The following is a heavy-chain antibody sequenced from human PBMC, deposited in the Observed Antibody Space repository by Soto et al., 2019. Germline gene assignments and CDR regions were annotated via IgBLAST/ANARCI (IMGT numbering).Heavy chain of an antibody. D-gene: IGHD2-15*01. Sequence: QVQLVQSGAEVKKPGSSVKVSCKASGGTFSSYAISWVRQAPGQGLEWMGGIIPIFGTANYAQKFQGRVTIPADESTSTAYMELSSLRSEDTAVYYCARAGGEMATQSWGYYYYGMDVWGQGTTVTVSS. CDR3: ARAGGEMATQSWGYYYYGMDV. J-gene: IGHJ6*02. CDR1: GGTFSSYA. V-gene: IGHV1-69*01. CDR2: IIPIFGTA.